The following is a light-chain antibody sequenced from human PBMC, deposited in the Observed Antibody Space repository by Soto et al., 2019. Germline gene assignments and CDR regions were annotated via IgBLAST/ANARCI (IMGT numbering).Light chain of an antibody. CDR3: HQYNNWPPWT. V-gene: IGKV3-15*01. J-gene: IGKJ1*01. Sequence: EIVLQQSPGTLSLSPGARATLSCRARQSVNSRYLAWYQQKAGQAPRLLIYDASTRATGIPARFSGSGSGTEFTLTISSLQSEDYAVYYCHQYNNWPPWTVGQGTKVDIK. CDR1: QSVNSRY. CDR2: DAS.